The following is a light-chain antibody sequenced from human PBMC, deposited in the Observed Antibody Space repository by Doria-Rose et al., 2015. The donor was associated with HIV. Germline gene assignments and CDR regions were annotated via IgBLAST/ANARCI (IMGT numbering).Light chain of an antibody. Sequence: DIHMTQSPSSLSASIGDRVTITCRASQTVSTYLNWFRQEPGKAPKLLIYAASRLQSGVPSRFSGSGSGTDFTLTISGLQPGDFATYYCQQTYSSPPWTFGQGTKVEMK. CDR1: QTVSTY. J-gene: IGKJ1*01. CDR2: AAS. CDR3: QQTYSSPPWT. V-gene: IGKV1-39*01.